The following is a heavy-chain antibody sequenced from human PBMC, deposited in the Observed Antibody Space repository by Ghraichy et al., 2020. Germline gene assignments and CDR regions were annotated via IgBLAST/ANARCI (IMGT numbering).Heavy chain of an antibody. CDR3: ARDVWTTVVRDFDY. CDR1: GFTFSDYY. D-gene: IGHD4-23*01. Sequence: GGSLRLSCAASGFTFSDYYMSWIRQAPGKGLEWVSYISSSSSYTNYADSVKGRFTISRDNAKNSLYLQMNSLRAEDTAVYYCARDVWTTVVRDFDYWGQGTLVTVSS. CDR2: ISSSSSYT. J-gene: IGHJ4*02. V-gene: IGHV3-11*05.